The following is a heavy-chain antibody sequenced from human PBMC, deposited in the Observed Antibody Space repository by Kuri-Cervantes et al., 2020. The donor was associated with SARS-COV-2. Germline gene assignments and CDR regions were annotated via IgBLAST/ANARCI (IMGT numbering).Heavy chain of an antibody. CDR1: GFTLSSHS. V-gene: IGHV3-21*01. Sequence: LSLTCAASGFTLSSHSVNWVRQAPGKGLEWVSSIGSRSSSTYYSDSVRGRFTISRDNAKNSLYLQMNSLRAEDTAVYYCARDPSQGRADIWGQGTMVTASS. CDR3: ARDPSQGRADI. J-gene: IGHJ3*02. CDR2: IGSRSSST.